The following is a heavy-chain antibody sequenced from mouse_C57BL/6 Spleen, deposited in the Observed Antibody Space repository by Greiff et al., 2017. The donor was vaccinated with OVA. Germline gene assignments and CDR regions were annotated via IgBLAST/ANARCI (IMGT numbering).Heavy chain of an antibody. CDR2: ISSCGDYI. Sequence: EVQLVESGAGLVKPGGSLKLSCAASGFTFSSYAMSWVRQTPEQRLEWVAYISSCGDYISYADTLKGRFTIPRDNARNTLYLQMSSLKSEDTAMYYCTRGGYDDSSFDYWGQGTTLTVSS. V-gene: IGHV5-9-1*02. CDR3: TRGGYDDSSFDY. CDR1: GFTFSSYA. D-gene: IGHD2-2*01. J-gene: IGHJ2*01.